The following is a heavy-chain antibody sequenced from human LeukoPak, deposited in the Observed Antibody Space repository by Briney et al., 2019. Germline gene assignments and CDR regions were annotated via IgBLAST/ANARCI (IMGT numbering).Heavy chain of an antibody. D-gene: IGHD5-24*01. CDR3: GKGDNNYYYDY. J-gene: IGHJ4*02. Sequence: GGSLRLSCAASGFTFSNYAMNWVRQAPGKGLEWVSAISSSGADIFYADSVKGRFTISRDNSKNTLYLQMSSLRVEDTAVYYCGKGDNNYYYDYWGRGTLVTVSS. V-gene: IGHV3-23*01. CDR2: ISSSGADI. CDR1: GFTFSNYA.